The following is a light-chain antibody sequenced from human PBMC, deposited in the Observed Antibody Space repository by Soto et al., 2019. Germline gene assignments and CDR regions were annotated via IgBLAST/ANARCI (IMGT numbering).Light chain of an antibody. CDR1: TSNLGSYNL. CDR3: CSYAGRSTWV. Sequence: QSVLTQPASVSGSPGQSITISCAGTTSNLGSYNLVSWFQQHPEKAPKLVIYEVNKRPSGVSDRFSGSKSGNTTTLTISGLQADDEADYYCCSYAGRSTWVFGGGTQLTVL. V-gene: IGLV2-23*02. CDR2: EVN. J-gene: IGLJ3*02.